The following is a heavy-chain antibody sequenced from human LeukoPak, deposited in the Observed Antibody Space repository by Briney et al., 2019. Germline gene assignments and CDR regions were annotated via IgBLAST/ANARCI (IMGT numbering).Heavy chain of an antibody. Sequence: ESGPALVRPTQTLALTCTFSGFSLRTSGMRVSWIRQPPGKALEWLARIDWDDDNFYSTSLKTRLTISKDTSKNQVVLTMTSMDPVDTATYYCARTYDGTYFDCWGQGTLVTVSS. CDR2: IDWDDDN. V-gene: IGHV2-70*04. CDR3: ARTYDGTYFDC. J-gene: IGHJ4*02. CDR1: GFSLRTSGMR. D-gene: IGHD3-16*01.